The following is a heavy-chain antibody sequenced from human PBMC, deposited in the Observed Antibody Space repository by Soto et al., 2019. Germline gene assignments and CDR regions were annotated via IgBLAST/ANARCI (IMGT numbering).Heavy chain of an antibody. D-gene: IGHD5-12*01. CDR2: INTANDDT. Sequence: ASVEVSCKASGYTFSSSPLHWVRQAPGQRPEWMGWINTANDDTKYSQKFQDRVTLTRDTSASTAYMEVSSLTPEDTAVYYCARDEGVASGNWGQGTLVTVSS. CDR1: GYTFSSSP. CDR3: ARDEGVASGN. V-gene: IGHV1-3*04. J-gene: IGHJ4*02.